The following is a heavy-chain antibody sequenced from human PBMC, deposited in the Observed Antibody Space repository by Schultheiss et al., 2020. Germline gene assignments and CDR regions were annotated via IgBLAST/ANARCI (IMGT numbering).Heavy chain of an antibody. Sequence: SETLSLTCAVYGGSFSGYYWSWIRQPPGRWLEWIGEINHSGSTNYNPSLKSRVTISVDTSKNQFSLRLSSVTAADTAVYYCARGLQARSNYGPYRLWGQGTRVTGSS. J-gene: IGHJ4*02. D-gene: IGHD4-11*01. CDR2: INHSGST. CDR1: GGSFSGYY. CDR3: ARGLQARSNYGPYRL. V-gene: IGHV4-34*01.